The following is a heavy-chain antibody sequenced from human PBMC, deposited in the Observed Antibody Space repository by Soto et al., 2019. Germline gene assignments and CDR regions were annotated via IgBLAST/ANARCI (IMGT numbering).Heavy chain of an antibody. V-gene: IGHV4-39*01. Sequence: SETLSLTCTVSGCSISSSSYYWGWIRQPPGKGLEWIGSIYYSGSTYYNPSLKSRVTISVDTSKNQFSLKLSSVTAADTAVYYCARQGLLWFGELLPEAFDIWGQGTMVTVSS. CDR2: IYYSGST. J-gene: IGHJ3*02. D-gene: IGHD3-10*01. CDR3: ARQGLLWFGELLPEAFDI. CDR1: GCSISSSSYY.